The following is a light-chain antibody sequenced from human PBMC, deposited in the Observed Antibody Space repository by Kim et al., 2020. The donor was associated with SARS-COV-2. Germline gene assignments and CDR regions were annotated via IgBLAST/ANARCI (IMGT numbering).Light chain of an antibody. J-gene: IGLJ3*02. CDR2: TNN. V-gene: IGLV1-44*01. CDR3: ATWDDSLNGWV. Sequence: QSVLTQPPSASGTPGQRVTISCSGSSSNIGSNTVSWYQQLPATAPKLLIYTNNQRPSGVPDRFSGSKSGTSASLAISGLQSADEADYYCATWDDSLNGWVFGGGTQLTVL. CDR1: SSNIGSNT.